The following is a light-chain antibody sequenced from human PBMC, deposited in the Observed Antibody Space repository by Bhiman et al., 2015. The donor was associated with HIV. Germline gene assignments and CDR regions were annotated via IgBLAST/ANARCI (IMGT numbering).Light chain of an antibody. V-gene: IGLV2-14*03. CDR3: SSYTSSSTYV. J-gene: IGLJ1*01. CDR1: SSDVGAYNY. CDR2: DVI. Sequence: QSALTQPASVSGSPGQSITISCTGTSSDVGAYNYVSWYQQHPGKAPKLMIYDVINRPSGVSNRFSGSKSGNTASLTISGLQAEDEADYYCSSYTSSSTYVFGTGTNVTVL.